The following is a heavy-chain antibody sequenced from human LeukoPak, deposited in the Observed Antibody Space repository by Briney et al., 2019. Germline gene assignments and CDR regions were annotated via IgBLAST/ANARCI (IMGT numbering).Heavy chain of an antibody. D-gene: IGHD3-10*01. CDR1: GYTFTGYY. V-gene: IGHV1-2*02. CDR2: INPNSGGT. CDR3: ARADVRGVISDYYYYMDV. J-gene: IGHJ6*03. Sequence: ASVKVSCKASGYTFTGYYMHWVRQAPGQGLEWMGWINPNSGGTNYAQKFQGRVTMTRDTSISTAYMELSRLRSDDTAVHYCARADVRGVISDYYYYMDVWGKGTTVTVSS.